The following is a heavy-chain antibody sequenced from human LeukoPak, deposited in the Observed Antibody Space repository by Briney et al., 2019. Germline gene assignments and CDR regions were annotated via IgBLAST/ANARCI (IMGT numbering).Heavy chain of an antibody. V-gene: IGHV3-74*01. CDR3: AKGTASGNTYYFDY. CDR1: GFTFTTYW. D-gene: IGHD2/OR15-2a*01. CDR2: IKGDGSST. J-gene: IGHJ4*02. Sequence: PGGSLRLSCAASGFTFTTYWMHWVRQVPGKGLVWVARIKGDGSSTRHADSMKGRFTISRDNSQNTVSLQMNSLRADDSAVYYCAKGTASGNTYYFDYWGQGTLVTVSS.